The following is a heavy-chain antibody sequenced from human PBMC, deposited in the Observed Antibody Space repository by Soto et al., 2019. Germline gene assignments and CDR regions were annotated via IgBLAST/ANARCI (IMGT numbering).Heavy chain of an antibody. D-gene: IGHD3-10*01. CDR2: ISGSGGST. V-gene: IGHV3-23*01. Sequence: LSCAASGSAVSGYAISWGRRGTGKRQEWVSAISGSGGSTYYADSVKGRFTISRDNSKNTLYLQMNSLRAEDTAVYYCAKDMVRGVISATSYYGMGVWGQGTTVPVSS. CDR3: AKDMVRGVISATSYYGMGV. CDR1: GSAVSGYA. J-gene: IGHJ6*02.